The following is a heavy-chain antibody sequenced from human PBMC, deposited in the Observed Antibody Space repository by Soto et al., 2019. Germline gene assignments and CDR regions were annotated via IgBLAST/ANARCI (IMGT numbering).Heavy chain of an antibody. V-gene: IGHV3-30*19. J-gene: IGHJ1*01. CDR3: ARWGTTGGLDV. CDR2: TSYDGGDK. D-gene: IGHD3-16*01. Sequence: QVQLVESGGGVVQPGTSLRVSCVGSGFTFRSYVMHWVRQAPGKGLEWVALTSYDGGDKYYDDSVRGRFTISRDNSRNTVDLQMDSLRLEDTALYYCARWGTTGGLDVWGQGTLVSVSS. CDR1: GFTFRSYV.